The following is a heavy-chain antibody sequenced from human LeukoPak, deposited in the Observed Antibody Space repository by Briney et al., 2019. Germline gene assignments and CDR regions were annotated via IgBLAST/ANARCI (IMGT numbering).Heavy chain of an antibody. CDR3: ARNGSPAADRLYLGGWFDP. Sequence: VASVKVSCKASGYTFTGYYMHWVRQAPGQGLEWMGWINPNSGGTNYAQKFQGRVTMTRDTSISTAYMELSRLRSDDTAVYYCARNGSPAADRLYLGGWFDPWGQGTLVTVSS. CDR2: INPNSGGT. CDR1: GYTFTGYY. V-gene: IGHV1-2*02. J-gene: IGHJ5*02. D-gene: IGHD2-2*01.